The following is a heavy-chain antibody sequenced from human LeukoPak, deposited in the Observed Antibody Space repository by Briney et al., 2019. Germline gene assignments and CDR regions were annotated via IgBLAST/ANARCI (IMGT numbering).Heavy chain of an antibody. CDR2: ISGSGGST. J-gene: IGHJ4*02. D-gene: IGHD6-19*01. CDR3: ARSPNSSGWPRIFDS. CDR1: GFTFSSYA. Sequence: GGSLRLSCAASGFTFSSYAMSWVRQAPGKGLEWVSAISGSGGSTYYADSVKGRFTISRDNSKNTLYLQMNSLRAEDTAVYYCARSPNSSGWPRIFDSWGQGALVTVSS. V-gene: IGHV3-23*01.